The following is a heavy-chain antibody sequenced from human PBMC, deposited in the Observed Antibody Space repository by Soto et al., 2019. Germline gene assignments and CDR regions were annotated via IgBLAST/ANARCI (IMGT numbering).Heavy chain of an antibody. V-gene: IGHV4-39*01. J-gene: IGHJ6*03. CDR1: GGSISSSSYY. CDR3: AGHSAYDFWSGSPGGYYYMDV. CDR2: IYYSGST. D-gene: IGHD3-3*01. Sequence: QLQLQESGPGLVKPSETLSLTCTVSGGSISSSSYYWGWIRQPPGKGLEWIGSIYYSGSTYYNPSLKSRVTISVDTSKNHFSLKLSSVTDADTAVYYGAGHSAYDFWSGSPGGYYYMDVWGKGTTVTVSS.